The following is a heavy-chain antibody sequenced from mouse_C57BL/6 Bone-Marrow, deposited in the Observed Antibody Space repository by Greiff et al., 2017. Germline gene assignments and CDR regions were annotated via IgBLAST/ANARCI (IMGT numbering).Heavy chain of an antibody. Sequence: VKLQESGAELARPGASVKLSCKASGYTFTSSGISWVKQRTGQGLEWIGEIYPRSGNTYYNEKFKGKATLTADKSSSTAYMELRSLTSEDSAVYFCARGDGWKFAYWGQGTLVTVSA. CDR3: ARGDGWKFAY. D-gene: IGHD2-3*01. CDR1: GYTFTSSG. CDR2: IYPRSGNT. V-gene: IGHV1-81*01. J-gene: IGHJ3*01.